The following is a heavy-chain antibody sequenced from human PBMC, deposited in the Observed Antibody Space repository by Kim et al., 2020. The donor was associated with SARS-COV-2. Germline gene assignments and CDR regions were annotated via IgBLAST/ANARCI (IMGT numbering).Heavy chain of an antibody. V-gene: IGHV4-34*01. Sequence: SETLSLTCAMYGESFSDYFWTWIRQTPGKGLEWIGEIYHGRTTNYNPSLKSRVTVSVDTSKSQFSLQLSSVTAADTSVYYCARGGVKDRRVYGSGNYYFYWGQGTRVTVSS. D-gene: IGHD3-10*01. CDR2: IYHGRTT. CDR3: ARGGVKDRRVYGSGNYYFY. CDR1: GESFSDYF. J-gene: IGHJ4*02.